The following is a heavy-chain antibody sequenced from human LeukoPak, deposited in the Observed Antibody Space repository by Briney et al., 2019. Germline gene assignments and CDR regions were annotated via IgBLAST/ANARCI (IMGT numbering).Heavy chain of an antibody. CDR3: ARTQKYYYDSSGYYDY. D-gene: IGHD3-22*01. V-gene: IGHV4-30-2*01. Sequence: SQTLSLTCAVSGGSISSGGYSWSWIRQPPGKGLEWIGYIYHSGSTYYNPSLKSRVTISVDTSKNQFSLKLSSVTAADTAVYYCARTQKYYYDSSGYYDYWGQGTLVTVSS. CDR2: IYHSGST. CDR1: GGSISSGGYS. J-gene: IGHJ4*02.